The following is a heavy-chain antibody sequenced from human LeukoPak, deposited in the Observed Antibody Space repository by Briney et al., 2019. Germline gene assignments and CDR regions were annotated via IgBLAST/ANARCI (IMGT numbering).Heavy chain of an antibody. V-gene: IGHV1-2*06. CDR1: GYTFTGYY. J-gene: IGHJ5*02. Sequence: ASVKVSCKASGYTFTGYYMHWVRQAPGQGLEWMGRINPNSGGTNYAQKFQGRVTMTRDTSISTAYMELSRLRSDDTAVYYCARGSGWNRSWFDPWGRGTLVTVSS. CDR3: ARGSGWNRSWFDP. CDR2: INPNSGGT. D-gene: IGHD1-1*01.